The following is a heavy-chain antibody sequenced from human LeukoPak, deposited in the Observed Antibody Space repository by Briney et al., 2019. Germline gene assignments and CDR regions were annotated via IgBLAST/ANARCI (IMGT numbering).Heavy chain of an antibody. CDR1: GGSISSSRYY. CDR3: AKPSQWLGPIDY. V-gene: IGHV4-39*01. CDR2: IYYSGST. D-gene: IGHD6-19*01. J-gene: IGHJ4*02. Sequence: SETLSLTCTVSGGSISSSRYYWGWIRQPPGKGLEWIGSIYYSGSTYYNPSLKSRVTISVDTSKNQFSLKLSSVTAADTAVYYCAKPSQWLGPIDYWGQGTLVTVSS.